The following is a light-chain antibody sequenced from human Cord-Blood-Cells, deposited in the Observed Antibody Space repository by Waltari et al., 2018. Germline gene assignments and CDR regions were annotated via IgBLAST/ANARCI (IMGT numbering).Light chain of an antibody. CDR3: QQSYSTLAYS. CDR2: AAS. Sequence: DIQMTQCPSSLSASVGYRVTITCRASQSISSYLNWYQQKPGKAPKLLIYAASSLQSGVPSRFSGSGSGTDFTLTISSLQPEDFATYYCQQSYSTLAYSFGQGTKLEIK. CDR1: QSISSY. J-gene: IGKJ2*03. V-gene: IGKV1-39*01.